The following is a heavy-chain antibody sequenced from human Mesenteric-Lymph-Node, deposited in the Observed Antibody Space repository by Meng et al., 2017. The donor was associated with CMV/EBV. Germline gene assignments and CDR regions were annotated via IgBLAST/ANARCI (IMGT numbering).Heavy chain of an antibody. Sequence: VHLVESGGGLVQPGGSLRLSCAASGFNVRDKYMSWVRQAPGKGLEWVCIIYRGDNTYYIDSVKDRFTVSRDNSKNTMYLQMNSLRVEDTAVYHCTGDSVSNPNLDYWGQGTLVTVSS. CDR2: IYRGDNT. V-gene: IGHV3-66*01. D-gene: IGHD3-10*01. J-gene: IGHJ4*02. CDR3: TGDSVSNPNLDY. CDR1: GFNVRDKY.